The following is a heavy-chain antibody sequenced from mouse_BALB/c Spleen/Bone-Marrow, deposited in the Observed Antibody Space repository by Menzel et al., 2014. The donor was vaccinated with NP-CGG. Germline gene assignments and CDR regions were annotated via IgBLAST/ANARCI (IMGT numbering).Heavy chain of an antibody. V-gene: IGHV1S135*01. CDR1: GYSFTDSN. Sequence: VQLQQPGPELVKPGASVKVSCTASGYSFTDSNMYWVKQGHGKSLEWIGDIDPYNGGTRYNQKFKGKATLTVDKSSSTAFMHLNSLTSEGTAVYFCANLGRYAMDYWGQGTSVTVSS. CDR3: ANLGRYAMDY. D-gene: IGHD3-1*01. CDR2: IDPYNGGT. J-gene: IGHJ4*01.